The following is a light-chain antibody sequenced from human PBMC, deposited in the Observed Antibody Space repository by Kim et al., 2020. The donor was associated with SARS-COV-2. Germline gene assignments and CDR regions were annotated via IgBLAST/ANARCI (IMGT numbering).Light chain of an antibody. CDR2: DAS. Sequence: ELVLTQSPGTLSLSPGDRATLSCRASQSVSSSNVAWYQQKPGQAPRLLIYDASNRATGIPARFSGSGSGTDFTLTISSLEPEDFAVYYCQQRSNWPVTFGQGTKLEI. CDR1: QSVSSS. CDR3: QQRSNWPVT. J-gene: IGKJ2*01. V-gene: IGKV3-11*01.